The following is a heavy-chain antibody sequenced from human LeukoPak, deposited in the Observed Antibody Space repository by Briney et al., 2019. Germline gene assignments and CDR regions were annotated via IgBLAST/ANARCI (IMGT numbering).Heavy chain of an antibody. CDR2: ISGSGGST. D-gene: IGHD4-11*01. V-gene: IGHV3-23*01. Sequence: GGSLRLSCAASGFTFSSYAMSWVRQAPGKGLEWVSAISGSGGSTYYADSVKGRFTISRDNSKNTLYLQMNGLRAEDTAVYYCAKLTVTDYYYYGMDVWGQGTTVTVSS. CDR1: GFTFSSYA. CDR3: AKLTVTDYYYYGMDV. J-gene: IGHJ6*02.